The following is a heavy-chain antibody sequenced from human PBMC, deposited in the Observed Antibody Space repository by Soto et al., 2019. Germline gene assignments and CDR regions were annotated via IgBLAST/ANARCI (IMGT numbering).Heavy chain of an antibody. CDR2: IYNDGSNK. CDR3: ARNYGNFRADP. Sequence: QVQLVESGGGGVQPGRSLRLSCATSGFTFSRNGMHWVRQAPGKGLEWVAIIYNDGSNKYYADSVKGRFTISRDNSNNMVYLQMNSLRAEDTALYYCARNYGNFRADPWGQGTLVTVSS. V-gene: IGHV3-33*01. J-gene: IGHJ5*02. CDR1: GFTFSRNG. D-gene: IGHD3-10*01.